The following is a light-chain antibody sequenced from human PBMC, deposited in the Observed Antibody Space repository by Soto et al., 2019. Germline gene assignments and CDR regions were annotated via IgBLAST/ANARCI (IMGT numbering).Light chain of an antibody. J-gene: IGKJ1*01. CDR3: QQYNSYWT. V-gene: IGKV1-5*01. CDR2: DAS. CDR1: QSISSW. Sequence: IHMTQSPSTLSASIWDRVTIACRASQSISSWLAWYQQKPGKAPKLLIYDASSLESGAPSRFSGSGSGTEFTLTISSLQPDDFATYYCQQYNSYWTFGQGTKVDIK.